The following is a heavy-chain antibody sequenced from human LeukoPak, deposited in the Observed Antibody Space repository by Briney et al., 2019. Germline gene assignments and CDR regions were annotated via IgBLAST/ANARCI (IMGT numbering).Heavy chain of an antibody. V-gene: IGHV3-23*01. CDR2: ISGGGSTT. Sequence: GGSLRLSCAASGFIFSSYAMNWVRQAPGKGLEWVAVISGGGSTTIYADSVKGRFTISRDDSKKTLYLQMNSLRAEDTAVYYCAKDARYYDFWNDYTYYFDYWGQGTLVTVSS. D-gene: IGHD3-3*01. CDR1: GFIFSSYA. J-gene: IGHJ4*02. CDR3: AKDARYYDFWNDYTYYFDY.